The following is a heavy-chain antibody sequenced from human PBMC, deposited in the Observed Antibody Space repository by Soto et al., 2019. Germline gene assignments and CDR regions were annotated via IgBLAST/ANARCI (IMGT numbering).Heavy chain of an antibody. CDR1: GYTFTSYA. D-gene: IGHD3-9*01. J-gene: IGHJ6*04. V-gene: IGHV1-3*01. CDR2: INAGNGNT. CDR3: ARIFYDILPGPSGPGREV. Sequence: ASVKVSCKASGYTFTSYAMHWVRQAPGQRLEWMGWINAGNGNTKYSQKFQGRVTITRDTSASTAYMELSSLRSEDTAVYYCARIFYDILPGPSGPGREVGGKGTRVTVP.